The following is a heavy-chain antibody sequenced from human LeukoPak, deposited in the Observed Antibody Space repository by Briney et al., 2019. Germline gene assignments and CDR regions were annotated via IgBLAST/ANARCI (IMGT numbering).Heavy chain of an antibody. CDR2: ISWNSGSI. CDR3: AKDLYSSSWYSGMDV. D-gene: IGHD6-13*01. CDR1: GFTFGTYA. J-gene: IGHJ6*02. V-gene: IGHV3-9*01. Sequence: GGSLRLSCAASGFTFGTYAMTWVRQAPGKGLEWVSGISWNSGSIGYADSVKGRFTISRDNAKNSLYLQMNSLRAEDTALYYCAKDLYSSSWYSGMDVWGQGTTVTVSS.